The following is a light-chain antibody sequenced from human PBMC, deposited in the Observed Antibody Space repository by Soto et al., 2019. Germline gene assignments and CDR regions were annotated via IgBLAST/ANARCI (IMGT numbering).Light chain of an antibody. Sequence: DIQMTQSPSTLSASVGDRVTIACRASQTITRWMGWYHQKPVKAPKLLIYDAYTLESGVPSRFSGNGSGTDFTLTISSLQAEDFATYYCQQYSSYWTFGQGTKV. J-gene: IGKJ1*01. CDR1: QTITRW. CDR2: DAY. CDR3: QQYSSYWT. V-gene: IGKV1-5*01.